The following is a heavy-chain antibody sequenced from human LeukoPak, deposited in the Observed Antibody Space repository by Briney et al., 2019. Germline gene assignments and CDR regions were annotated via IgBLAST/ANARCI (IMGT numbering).Heavy chain of an antibody. V-gene: IGHV1-18*01. CDR3: ARDEEDHYDSSGPGPRGFDY. J-gene: IGHJ4*02. Sequence: GASVKVSCKASGYTFTSYGISWVRQAPGQGLEWMGWISAYNGNTNYAQKLQGRVTMTTDTSTSTAYMVLRSLRSDDTAVYYCARDEEDHYDSSGPGPRGFDYWGQGTLVTVSS. CDR2: ISAYNGNT. D-gene: IGHD3-22*01. CDR1: GYTFTSYG.